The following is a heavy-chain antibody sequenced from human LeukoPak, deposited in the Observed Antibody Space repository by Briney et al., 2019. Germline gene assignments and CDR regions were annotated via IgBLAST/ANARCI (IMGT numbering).Heavy chain of an antibody. J-gene: IGHJ5*02. CDR2: IYYSGTT. CDR3: ARRSSSWKNWFDP. Sequence: KSSKTLSLTCTVSGGSIDSNSWTWIRQPPGKGLEWIGYIYYSGTTNYNPSLKSRVTMSVDMSKNQFSLKLSSVTAADTAVYYCARRSSSWKNWFDPWGQGTLVTVSS. V-gene: IGHV4-59*01. CDR1: GGSIDSNS. D-gene: IGHD6-13*01.